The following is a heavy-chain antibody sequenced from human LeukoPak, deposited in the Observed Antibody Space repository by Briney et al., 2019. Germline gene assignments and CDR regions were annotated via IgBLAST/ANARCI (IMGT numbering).Heavy chain of an antibody. V-gene: IGHV3-53*01. CDR2: IYSGGNT. D-gene: IGHD3-10*02. CDR3: ARSLRVRGVPDYMDV. J-gene: IGHJ6*03. CDR1: GFTVSSNS. Sequence: GGSLRLSCTVSGFTVSSNSMSWVRQAPGKGLEWVSFIYSGGNTHYSDSVKGRFTISRDNSKNMLYLQMNSLRAEDTAVYYCARSLRVRGVPDYMDVWGKGTTVIISS.